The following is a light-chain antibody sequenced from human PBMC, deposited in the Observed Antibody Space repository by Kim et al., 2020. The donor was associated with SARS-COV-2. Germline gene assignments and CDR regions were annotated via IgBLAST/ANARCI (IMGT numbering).Light chain of an antibody. J-gene: IGKJ3*01. CDR2: GAA. V-gene: IGKV3-15*01. CDR1: KRVGGS. CDR3: KQYNNWPPLT. Sequence: AGESDTASSRASKRVGGSLGWYQQKTGQAPRRVIYGAATRATGVTARCSGSGEGTEFTLTISSRQYEEFAVDYCKQYNNWPPLTFGRGTKVDIK.